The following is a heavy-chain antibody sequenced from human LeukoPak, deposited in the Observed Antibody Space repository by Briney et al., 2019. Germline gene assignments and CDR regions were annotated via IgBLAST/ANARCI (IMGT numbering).Heavy chain of an antibody. CDR1: GFTFSDYY. CDR2: ISSSGSTI. CDR3: ARDIVTDSSSWYVRGHYFDY. V-gene: IGHV3-11*04. Sequence: GGSLRLSCAASGFTFSDYYMSWIRQAPGKGLEWVSYISSSGSTIYYADSVKGRFTISRDNAKNSLYLQMNSLRAEDTAVYYCARDIVTDSSSWYVRGHYFDYWGQGTLVTVSS. J-gene: IGHJ4*02. D-gene: IGHD6-13*01.